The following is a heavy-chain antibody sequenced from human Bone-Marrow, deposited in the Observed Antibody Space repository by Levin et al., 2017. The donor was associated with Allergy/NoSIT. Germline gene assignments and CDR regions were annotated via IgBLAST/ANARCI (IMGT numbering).Heavy chain of an antibody. Sequence: ASVKVSCVASGFVFRDYEMHWVRQAPGERLEWVSRIGTGGDTDYLGSVKGRFTISRDNAKSSLYLQMNSLRAGDTAVYYCVRGSSWYYLDSWGQGTLLTVS. V-gene: IGHV3-13*01. D-gene: IGHD6-13*01. J-gene: IGHJ4*02. CDR1: GFVFRDYE. CDR3: VRGSSWYYLDS. CDR2: IGTGGDT.